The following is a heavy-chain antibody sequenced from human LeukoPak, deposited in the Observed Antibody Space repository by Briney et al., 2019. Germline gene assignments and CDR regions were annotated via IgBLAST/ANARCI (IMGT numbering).Heavy chain of an antibody. D-gene: IGHD4-17*01. CDR2: ISSSSSYI. CDR1: GFTFSSYS. V-gene: IGHV3-21*01. CDR3: AKDQYYGDYDGNDY. J-gene: IGHJ4*02. Sequence: GGSLRLSCAASGFTFSSYSMNWVRQAPGKGLEWVSSISSSSSYIYYADSVKGRFTISRDNSKNTLYLQMNSLRAEDTAVYYCAKDQYYGDYDGNDYWGQGTLVTVSS.